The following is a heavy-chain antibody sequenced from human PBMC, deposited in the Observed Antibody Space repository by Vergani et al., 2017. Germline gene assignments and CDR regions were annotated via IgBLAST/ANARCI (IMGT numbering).Heavy chain of an antibody. Sequence: EVQLEESGGGLVLPGRSLRLSCVASGFTSAGYAMHWVRQAPGKGLEWVSGISWNSNSIGYADSVKGRFTISRDNAKNSLYLQMNSLRTEDTALYSCAKDLSTSSSGAWCDPWGQGTLVTVSS. CDR1: GFTSAGYA. V-gene: IGHV3-9*02. CDR2: ISWNSNSI. CDR3: AKDLSTSSSGAWCDP. J-gene: IGHJ5*02. D-gene: IGHD6-6*01.